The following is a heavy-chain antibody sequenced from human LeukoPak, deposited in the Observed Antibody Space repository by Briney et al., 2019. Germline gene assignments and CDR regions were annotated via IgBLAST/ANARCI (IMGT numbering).Heavy chain of an antibody. CDR2: IIPIFGTA. V-gene: IGHV1-69*05. CDR3: ARVVGATRIPT. D-gene: IGHD1-26*01. Sequence: ASVKVSCKASGYTFTSYGISWVRQAPGQGLEWMGGIIPIFGTANYAQKFQGRVTITTDESTSTAYMELSSLRSEDTAVYYCARVVGATRIPTWGQGTLVTVSS. J-gene: IGHJ5*02. CDR1: GYTFTSYG.